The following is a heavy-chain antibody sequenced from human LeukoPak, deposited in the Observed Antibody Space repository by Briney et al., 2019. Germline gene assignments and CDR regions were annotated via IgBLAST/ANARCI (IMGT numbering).Heavy chain of an antibody. D-gene: IGHD6-13*01. CDR1: GGSVSNYY. Sequence: NPSETLSLTCTVSGGSVSNYYWSWIRQPPGKGLEWIGCVYKSDSTTYNPSLKSRVTISVDTSKNQFSLKLSSVTAADTAVYYCARLPDGLFAADIWGQGTMVTVSS. V-gene: IGHV4-59*02. J-gene: IGHJ3*02. CDR3: ARLPDGLFAADI. CDR2: VYKSDST.